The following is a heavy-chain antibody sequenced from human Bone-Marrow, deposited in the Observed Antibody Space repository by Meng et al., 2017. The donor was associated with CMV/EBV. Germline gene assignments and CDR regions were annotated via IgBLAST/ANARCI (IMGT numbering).Heavy chain of an antibody. Sequence: SDTLSLTCTVSGYSISSGYYWGWIRQPPGKGLEWIGSIYHSGSTYYNPSLKSRVTISVDTSKNQFSLKLSSVTAADTAVYYCARDLTFRGFDPWGQGTLVTVSS. CDR1: GYSISSGYY. J-gene: IGHJ5*02. CDR2: IYHSGST. D-gene: IGHD3-16*01. V-gene: IGHV4-38-2*02. CDR3: ARDLTFRGFDP.